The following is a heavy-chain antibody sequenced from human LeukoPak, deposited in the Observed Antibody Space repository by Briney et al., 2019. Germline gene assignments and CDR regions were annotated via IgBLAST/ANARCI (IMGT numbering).Heavy chain of an antibody. J-gene: IGHJ4*02. CDR2: TYDSGRT. D-gene: IGHD4-11*01. Sequence: SETLSLTCTVSGASVSSVGYYWSWVRRVPGKGLEWIGYTYDSGRTFYSPSLKSRGTISVDTSKNQFSLRLSSVTAADTAVYYCARTLVHYGNYSAGFYFDQWGQGALVAVSS. CDR1: GASVSSVGYY. V-gene: IGHV4-31*03. CDR3: ARTLVHYGNYSAGFYFDQ.